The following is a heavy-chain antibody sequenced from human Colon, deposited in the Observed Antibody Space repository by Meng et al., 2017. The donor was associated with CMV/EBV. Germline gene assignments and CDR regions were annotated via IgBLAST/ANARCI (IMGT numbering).Heavy chain of an antibody. CDR2: IKNDGSTT. CDR1: GFIFSNYW. Sequence: GQLVESGGGGVQPGGSLTLSCEVSGFIFSNYWMHWVRQAPGKGLVWISRIKNDGSTTGYADSVKGRFTISRDNAKNTLYLQMNSLRAEDTAMYYCARDIFWGQSDYWGQGTLVTVSS. V-gene: IGHV3-74*01. J-gene: IGHJ4*02. D-gene: IGHD3-9*01. CDR3: ARDIFWGQSDY.